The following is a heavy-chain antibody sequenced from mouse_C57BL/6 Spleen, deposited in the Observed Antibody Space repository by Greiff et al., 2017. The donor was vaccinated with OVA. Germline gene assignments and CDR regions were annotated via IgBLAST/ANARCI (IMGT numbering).Heavy chain of an antibody. CDR2: INPSTGGT. J-gene: IGHJ3*01. CDR3: ARGVDDYTWFAY. D-gene: IGHD2-4*01. V-gene: IGHV1-42*01. Sequence: EVQLQQSGPELVKPGASVKISCKASGYSFTGYYMNWVKQSPEKSLEWIGEINPSTGGTTYNQKFKAKATLTVDKSSSTAYMQLKSLTSEDSAVYYCARGVDDYTWFAYWGQGTLVTVSA. CDR1: GYSFTGYY.